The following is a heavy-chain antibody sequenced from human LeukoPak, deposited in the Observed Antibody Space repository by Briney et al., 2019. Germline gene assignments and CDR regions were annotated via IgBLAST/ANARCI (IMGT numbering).Heavy chain of an antibody. D-gene: IGHD3-3*01. CDR2: IYYSGST. J-gene: IGHJ4*02. CDR3: ARRMQLDYDFWSGYTYYFDY. Sequence: SETLSLTCTVSGGSISSYYWSWIRQPPGKGLEWIGYIYYSGSTNYNPSLKSRVTISVDTSKYQFSLKLSSVTAADTAVYYCARRMQLDYDFWSGYTYYFDYWGQGTLVTVSS. CDR1: GGSISSYY. V-gene: IGHV4-59*01.